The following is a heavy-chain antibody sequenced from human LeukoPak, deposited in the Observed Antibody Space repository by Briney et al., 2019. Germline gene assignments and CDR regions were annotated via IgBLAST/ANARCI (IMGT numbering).Heavy chain of an antibody. J-gene: IGHJ5*02. CDR3: AKSDWFDP. V-gene: IGHV3-74*03. Sequence: YWMSXLRRAPGKGLEWVSRSKYDGSTAMYAESVKGRFTISRDNARGTLYLQMNSLRVDDTAVYYCAKSDWFDPCGRGILVTVSS. CDR1: YW. CDR2: SKYDGSTA.